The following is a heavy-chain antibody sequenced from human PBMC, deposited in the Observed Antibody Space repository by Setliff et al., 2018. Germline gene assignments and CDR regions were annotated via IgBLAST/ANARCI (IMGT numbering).Heavy chain of an antibody. CDR3: AKRKGIAALDY. D-gene: IGHD2-15*01. V-gene: IGHV3-30*02. CDR2: TRFDGSSK. CDR1: GFTFSSYG. Sequence: GGSLRLSCAASGFTFSSYGMHWVRQAAGKGLEWVAFTRFDGSSKYYPDSVKGRFTISRDNSMNTLYLQMNSLRPEDTAVYYCAKRKGIAALDYWGQGTLVTVSS. J-gene: IGHJ4*02.